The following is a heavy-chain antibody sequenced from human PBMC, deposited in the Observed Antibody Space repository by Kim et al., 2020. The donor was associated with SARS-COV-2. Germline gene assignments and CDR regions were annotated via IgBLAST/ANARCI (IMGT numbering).Heavy chain of an antibody. CDR1: GGTFSSYA. D-gene: IGHD4-17*01. V-gene: IGHV1-69*13. CDR2: IIPIFGTA. Sequence: SVKVSCKASGGTFSSYAISWVRQAPGQGLEWMGGIIPIFGTANYAQKFQGRVTITADESTSTAYMELSSLRSEDTAVYYCARPIYGDFTGDYYYGMDVWGQGTTVTVSS. CDR3: ARPIYGDFTGDYYYGMDV. J-gene: IGHJ6*02.